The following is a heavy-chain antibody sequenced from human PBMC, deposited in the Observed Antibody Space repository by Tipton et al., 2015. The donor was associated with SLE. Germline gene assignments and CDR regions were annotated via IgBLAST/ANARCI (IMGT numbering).Heavy chain of an antibody. J-gene: IGHJ6*03. CDR2: VYYRGNT. CDR3: ARVRWGYCATTSCDHYYYMDV. D-gene: IGHD2-2*01. Sequence: TLSLTCTVSGGSIRSSFWTWIRQRPGKGLEWIGYVYYRGNTYYNPSLKSRVTISVDTSKNQFSMKLSSVTAADTAVYYCARVRWGYCATTSCDHYYYMDVWGKGTTVTVSS. V-gene: IGHV4-59*12. CDR1: GGSIRSSF.